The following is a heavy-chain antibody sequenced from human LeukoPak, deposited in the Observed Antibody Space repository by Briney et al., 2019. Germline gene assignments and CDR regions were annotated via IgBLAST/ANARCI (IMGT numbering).Heavy chain of an antibody. Sequence: PGGSLRLSCAASGFTFSSYGMHWVRQAPGKGLEWVAVIWYDGSNKYYADSVKGRFTISRDNSKNTLYLQMNSLRAEDTAVYYCARAPLGPYGMDVWGQGTTVTVSS. CDR1: GFTFSSYG. J-gene: IGHJ6*02. CDR3: ARAPLGPYGMDV. CDR2: IWYDGSNK. V-gene: IGHV3-33*01.